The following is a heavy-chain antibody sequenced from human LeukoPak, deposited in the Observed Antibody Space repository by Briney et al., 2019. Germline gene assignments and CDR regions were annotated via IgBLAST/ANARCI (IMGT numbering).Heavy chain of an antibody. V-gene: IGHV4-39*07. J-gene: IGHJ4*02. CDR2: IYYSGTT. CDR1: GGSISSSSYY. CDR3: ARIIATALNFDY. Sequence: SETLSLTCTVSGGSISSSSYYWGWIRQPPGKGLEWIGNIYYSGTTYYHPSLKSRVTISLDTSKNQFSLKLSSVTAADTAVYYCARIIATALNFDYWGQGALVTVSS.